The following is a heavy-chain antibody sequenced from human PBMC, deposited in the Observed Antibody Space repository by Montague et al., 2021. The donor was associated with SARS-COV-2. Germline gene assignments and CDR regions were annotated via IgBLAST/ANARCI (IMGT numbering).Heavy chain of an antibody. V-gene: IGHV4-59*01. CDR2: IYYRGST. J-gene: IGHJ5*02. CDR3: AREGLNNWFDP. Sequence: SETLSPTCSVSNGSITSYYWSWIRQPPGKRLEWIGYIYYRGSTNYNPSLESRVTISVDTSKNQFSLKLRSMTAADTAVYYCAREGLNNWFDPWGQGTLVIVSS. CDR1: NGSITSYY.